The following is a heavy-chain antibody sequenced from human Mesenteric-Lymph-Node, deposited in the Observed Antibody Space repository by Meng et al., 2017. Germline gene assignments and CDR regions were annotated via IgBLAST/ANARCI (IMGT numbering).Heavy chain of an antibody. J-gene: IGHJ3*02. CDR3: ARGSREKGDAYDI. CDR1: GFTFTNHW. Sequence: GESLKISCAASGFTFTNHWMSWVRQAPGKGLEWVANIKGDGSQKNYVDSVKGRFTISRDNTKDLLYLQMISLRDDDTAVYYCARGSREKGDAYDIWGQGTVVTVSS. D-gene: IGHD5-24*01. V-gene: IGHV3-7*01. CDR2: IKGDGSQK.